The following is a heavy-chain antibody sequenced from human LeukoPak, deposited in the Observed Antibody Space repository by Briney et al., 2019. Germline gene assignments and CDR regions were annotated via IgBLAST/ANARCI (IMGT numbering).Heavy chain of an antibody. D-gene: IGHD3-22*01. CDR2: IIPIFGAT. CDR3: ARRWPHSSGYYLFDY. J-gene: IGHJ4*02. CDR1: GGTHSSHG. Sequence: GASVKVSCKASGGTHSSHGLSWVRQAPGQGLEWMGGIIPIFGATNYAQNFQDRVTITIDESTSTAYMELSSLRADDTAVYYCARRWPHSSGYYLFDYWGQGTLVTVSS. V-gene: IGHV1-69*05.